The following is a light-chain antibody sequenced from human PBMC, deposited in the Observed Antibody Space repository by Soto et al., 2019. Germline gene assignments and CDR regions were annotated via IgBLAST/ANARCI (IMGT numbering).Light chain of an antibody. V-gene: IGLV1-44*01. CDR3: AAWDDNMSGGHYI. CDR2: SNN. Sequence: QPVLTQPPSASGTPGQRVVISCSGSSSNIGVNTVNWYQHVPGTAPTLVIYSNNQRPSGVPDRFSGSRSGTSASLAISGLQSEDEADYYCAAWDDNMSGGHYIFGTGTKVTVL. J-gene: IGLJ1*01. CDR1: SSNIGVNT.